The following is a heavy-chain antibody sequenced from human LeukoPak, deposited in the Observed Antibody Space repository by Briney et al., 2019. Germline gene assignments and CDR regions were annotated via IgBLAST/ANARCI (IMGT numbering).Heavy chain of an antibody. CDR1: GGSISSSSYY. D-gene: IGHD2-15*01. J-gene: IGHJ4*02. CDR2: IYYSGST. V-gene: IGHV4-39*07. CDR3: ARDDPGYCSGGSCYYFDY. Sequence: SETLSLTCTVSGGSISSSSYYWGWIRQPPGKGLEWIGSIYYSGSTYYNPSLKSRVTISVDTSKNQFSLKLSSVTAADTAVYYCARDDPGYCSGGSCYYFDYWGQGTLVTVSS.